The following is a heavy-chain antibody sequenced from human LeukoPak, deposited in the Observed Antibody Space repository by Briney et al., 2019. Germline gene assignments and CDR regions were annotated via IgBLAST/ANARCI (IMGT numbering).Heavy chain of an antibody. CDR1: GFTFTSYA. CDR3: AKDGAGVTADASDI. D-gene: IGHD2-21*02. Sequence: PGGSLRLSCAASGFTFTSYAMSWVRQAPGKGLEWVSSINGGGSTTYHADSVKGRFTISRDNSKNTLYLQMNSLSAEDTAVYYCAKDGAGVTADASDIWGQGTMVTVSS. CDR2: INGGGSTT. J-gene: IGHJ3*02. V-gene: IGHV3-23*01.